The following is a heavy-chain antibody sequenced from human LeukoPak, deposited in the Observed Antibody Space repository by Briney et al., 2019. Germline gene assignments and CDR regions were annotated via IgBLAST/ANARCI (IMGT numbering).Heavy chain of an antibody. Sequence: GASLRLSCAASGFTFDDYAMHWVRQAPGKGLEWVSLISWDGDNTYYADSVKGRFTISRDNSKYSLYLQMNSLRAEDTALYYCAKGGYCSSTSCYEVIDHWGQGTLVTVSS. CDR1: GFTFDDYA. D-gene: IGHD2-2*01. V-gene: IGHV3-43D*03. CDR3: AKGGYCSSTSCYEVIDH. CDR2: ISWDGDNT. J-gene: IGHJ4*02.